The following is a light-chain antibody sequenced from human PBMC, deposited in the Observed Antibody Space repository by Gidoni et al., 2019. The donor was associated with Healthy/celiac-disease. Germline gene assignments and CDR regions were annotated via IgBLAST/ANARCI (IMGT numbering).Light chain of an antibody. CDR2: GAS. J-gene: IGKJ4*01. Sequence: EIVMTHSPATLSVSPGERATLSCRASQIVSSNLAWYPQKPGQAPRLLIYGASTRATGIPARFSGSGSGTEFTLTISSLQSEDFAVYYCQQYNNWPLTFGGGTKVEIK. CDR1: QIVSSN. V-gene: IGKV3-15*01. CDR3: QQYNNWPLT.